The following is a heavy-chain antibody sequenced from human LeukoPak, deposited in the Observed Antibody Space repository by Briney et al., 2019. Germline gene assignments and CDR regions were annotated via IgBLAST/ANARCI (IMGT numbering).Heavy chain of an antibody. CDR1: GFTFSSYW. CDR3: VRGSGWYHLDY. D-gene: IGHD6-19*01. CDR2: INSDGSSA. J-gene: IGHJ4*02. V-gene: IGHV3-74*01. Sequence: GGSLRLSCAASGFTFSSYWMHWVRQAPGKGLVWVSRINSDGSSATYADSVKGRFTISRDNAKNTLYMEANSLRAEDTAVYYCVRGSGWYHLDYWGQGTLVTVSS.